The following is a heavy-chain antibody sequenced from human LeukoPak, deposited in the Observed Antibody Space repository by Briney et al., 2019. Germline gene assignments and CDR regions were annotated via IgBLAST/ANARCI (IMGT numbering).Heavy chain of an antibody. J-gene: IGHJ4*02. CDR1: GYTFTSYG. V-gene: IGHV1-18*01. D-gene: IGHD5-18*01. Sequence: ASVKVSCKASGYTFTSYGISWVRQAPGQGLEWMGWISAYNGNTNYAQKLQGRVTMTTDTSTSTAYMELRSLRSDDTAVYCCARAADTAMVSDYWGQGTLVTVSS. CDR3: ARAADTAMVSDY. CDR2: ISAYNGNT.